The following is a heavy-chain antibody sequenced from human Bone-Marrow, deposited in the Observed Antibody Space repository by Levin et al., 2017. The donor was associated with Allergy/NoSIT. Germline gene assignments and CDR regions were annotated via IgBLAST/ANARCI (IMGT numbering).Heavy chain of an antibody. V-gene: IGHV1-18*01. CDR2: ISAYNGNT. Sequence: ASVKVSCQASGYTFTDYGITWIRQAPGQGPEWMGWISAYNGNTNYAQNYPGRFTMTTDVSTATAYLELRCLRSDDTAMYYCASDQTPGTDGFDIWGQGTMVTVSS. CDR3: ASDQTPGTDGFDI. J-gene: IGHJ3*02. CDR1: GYTFTDYG. D-gene: IGHD1-1*01.